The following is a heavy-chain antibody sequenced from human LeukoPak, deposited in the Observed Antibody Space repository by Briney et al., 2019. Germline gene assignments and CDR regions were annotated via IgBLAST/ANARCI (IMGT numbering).Heavy chain of an antibody. J-gene: IGHJ6*04. V-gene: IGHV3-53*01. CDR3: ARASGYYYYGMDV. CDR1: GFTVSSNY. Sequence: GGSPRLSCAASGFTVSSNYMSWVRQAPGKGLEWVSVIYSGGSTYYADSVKGRFTISRDNSKNTLYLQMNSLRAEDTAVYYCARASGYYYYGMDVWGKGTTVTVSS. CDR2: IYSGGST. D-gene: IGHD3-10*01.